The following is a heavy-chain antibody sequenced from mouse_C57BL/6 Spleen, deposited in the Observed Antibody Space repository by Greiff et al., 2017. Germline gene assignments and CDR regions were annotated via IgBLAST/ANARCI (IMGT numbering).Heavy chain of an antibody. CDR2: IDPSDSYT. V-gene: IGHV1-69*01. D-gene: IGHD1-1*01. Sequence: QVQLQQPGAELVMPGASVKLSCKASGYTFTSYWMHWVKQRPGQGLEWIGEIDPSDSYTNYNQKFKGKSTLTVDKSSSTAYMQLSILTSEDSAVYYCARGGDYYGSSPLFDYWGQGTTLTVSS. CDR1: GYTFTSYW. CDR3: ARGGDYYGSSPLFDY. J-gene: IGHJ2*01.